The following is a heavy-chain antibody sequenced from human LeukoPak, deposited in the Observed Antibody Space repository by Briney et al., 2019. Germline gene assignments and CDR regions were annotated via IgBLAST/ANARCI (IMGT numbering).Heavy chain of an antibody. CDR3: AKDRGVTKNWFDP. Sequence: GGSLRLSCAASGFTFRSYAMAWVRQAPGKGLEWVSSISASGYGDGAYYADSVKGRFTISRGDAKNTVFLQMNSLRAEDTAVYYCAKDRGVTKNWFDPWGQGTLVTVSS. V-gene: IGHV3-23*01. CDR1: GFTFRSYA. J-gene: IGHJ5*02. D-gene: IGHD3-10*01. CDR2: ISASGYGDGA.